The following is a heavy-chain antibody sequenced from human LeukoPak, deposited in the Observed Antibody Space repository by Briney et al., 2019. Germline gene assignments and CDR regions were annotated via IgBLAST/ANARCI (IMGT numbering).Heavy chain of an antibody. CDR1: GGTFSSYA. V-gene: IGHV1-69*13. CDR2: IIPIFGTA. J-gene: IGHJ4*02. Sequence: SVKVSCKASGGTFSSYAISWVRQAPGQGLEWMGGIIPIFGTANYAQKFQGRVTITADESTSTAYMELSSLRSEDTAVYYCARARMGYETTDYWGQGTLVTVSS. CDR3: ARARMGYETTDY. D-gene: IGHD2-2*01.